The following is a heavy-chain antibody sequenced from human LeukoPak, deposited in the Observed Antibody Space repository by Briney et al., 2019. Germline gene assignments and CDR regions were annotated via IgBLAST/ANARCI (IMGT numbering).Heavy chain of an antibody. CDR3: AAAPIEMRQRGFDY. J-gene: IGHJ4*02. CDR1: GFTFTNSA. CDR2: IVVASGNT. V-gene: IGHV1-58*02. Sequence: GASVKVSCKASGFTFTNSAMQWVRQARGQRLEWIGWIVVASGNTKYAQKFQERVTITRDMSTSTAYMELSSLRPEDTAVYYCAAAPIEMRQRGFDYWGQGTLVTVSS. D-gene: IGHD5-24*01.